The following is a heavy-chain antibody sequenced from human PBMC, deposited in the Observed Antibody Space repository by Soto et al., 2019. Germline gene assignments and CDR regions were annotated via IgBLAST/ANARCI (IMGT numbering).Heavy chain of an antibody. CDR3: ARVLSDSSGYYYDY. D-gene: IGHD3-22*01. V-gene: IGHV3-11*06. CDR2: ISSSSSYT. J-gene: IGHJ4*02. Sequence: PVGSLRLSCAASGFTFSDYYMSWIRQAPGKGLEWVSYISSSSSYTNYADSVKGRFTISRDNAKNSLYLQMNSLRAEDTAVYYCARVLSDSSGYYYDYWGQGTLVTVSS. CDR1: GFTFSDYY.